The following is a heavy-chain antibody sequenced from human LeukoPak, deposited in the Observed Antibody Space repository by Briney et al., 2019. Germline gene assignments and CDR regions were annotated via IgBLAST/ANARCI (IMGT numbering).Heavy chain of an antibody. J-gene: IGHJ5*02. D-gene: IGHD1-26*01. CDR3: ARDRKAGGVGEFDP. CDR2: ISTDGSNK. Sequence: PGGSLRLSCAASGFTFSSYTMSWVRQAPGKGLEWVAVISTDGSNKYYTDSVKGRFTISRDNSKNTLYLQMNSLRTEDTAVYYCARDRKAGGVGEFDPWGQGTLVTVSS. CDR1: GFTFSSYT. V-gene: IGHV3-30*03.